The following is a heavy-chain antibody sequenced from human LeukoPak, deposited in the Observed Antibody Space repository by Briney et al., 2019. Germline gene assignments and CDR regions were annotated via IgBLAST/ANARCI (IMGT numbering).Heavy chain of an antibody. D-gene: IGHD6-19*01. V-gene: IGHV4-39*07. CDR2: IYYSGST. CDR3: ARDITIAVAGTEAFDI. J-gene: IGHJ3*02. Sequence: SETLSLTCTVSGGSISSSSYYWGWIRQPPGKGLEWIGSIYYSGSTYYNPSLKSRVTISVDTSKNQFSLKLSSVTAADTAVYYCARDITIAVAGTEAFDIWGQGTMVTVSS. CDR1: GGSISSSSYY.